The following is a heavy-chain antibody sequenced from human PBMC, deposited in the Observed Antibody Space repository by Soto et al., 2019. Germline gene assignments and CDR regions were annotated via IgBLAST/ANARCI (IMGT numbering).Heavy chain of an antibody. CDR1: GFTFSSYW. CDR2: IKQDGSEK. J-gene: IGHJ4*02. Sequence: ESGGGLVQPGGFLRLSCVVSGFTFSSYWMNWVRQAPGKGLEWVANIKQDGSEKYYVDSAKGRFTISRDNAKNSLYLQMNSLSAEDTAIYYCATSRTFDYWGQGTLVTVSS. CDR3: ATSRTFDY. V-gene: IGHV3-7*01. D-gene: IGHD6-13*01.